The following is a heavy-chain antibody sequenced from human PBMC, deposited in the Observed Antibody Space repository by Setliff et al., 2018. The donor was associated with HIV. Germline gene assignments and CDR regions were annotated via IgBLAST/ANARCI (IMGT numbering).Heavy chain of an antibody. D-gene: IGHD3-3*01. J-gene: IGHJ3*02. Sequence: SETLSLTCTVSGGSFTSRSYYWGWIRRPPGKGLEWIGIIFYSGITYYNPSLKSRVTISVDTSKNQFSLDLTSVTAADTAVYYCARSKTFYDFWGGYYTHGAFKIWGLGTMVTVS. CDR2: IFYSGIT. CDR1: GGSFTSRSYY. V-gene: IGHV4-39*01. CDR3: ARSKTFYDFWGGYYTHGAFKI.